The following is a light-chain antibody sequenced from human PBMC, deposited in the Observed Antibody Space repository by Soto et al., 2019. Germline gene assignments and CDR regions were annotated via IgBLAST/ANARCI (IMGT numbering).Light chain of an antibody. Sequence: QSVLTQPASVSGSPGQAITISCTGTSSDVGGFNYVSWYQQHPGKAPKLLIFDVYSRPSGISNRFSGSKSGNTASLTISGLQAEDEADYYCSSYTTSSSYVFGAGTEVTVL. V-gene: IGLV2-14*01. CDR3: SSYTTSSSYV. J-gene: IGLJ1*01. CDR2: DVY. CDR1: SSDVGGFNY.